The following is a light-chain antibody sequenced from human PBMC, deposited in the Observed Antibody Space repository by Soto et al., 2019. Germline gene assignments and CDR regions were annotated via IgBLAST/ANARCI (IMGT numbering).Light chain of an antibody. V-gene: IGLV2-14*03. Sequence: QSALTQPASVSGSPGQSITISCTGTSSDIGADNSVSWYQQHPGKAPQLMIYAVSHRPSRVSSRFSGSKSGNTISLTISGIQAEDEAAYYCSSFTTSSHAVFGGGTQLTVL. J-gene: IGLJ2*01. CDR2: AVS. CDR3: SSFTTSSHAV. CDR1: SSDIGADNS.